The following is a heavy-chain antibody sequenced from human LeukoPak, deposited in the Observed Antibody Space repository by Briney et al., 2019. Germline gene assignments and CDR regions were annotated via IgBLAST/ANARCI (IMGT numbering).Heavy chain of an antibody. J-gene: IGHJ4*02. CDR3: ARLHHSYDSSD. Sequence: ASVKVSCKASGYTFTDYYIHWVRQAPGQGLECMGWINPNSGGTYYAQKFQGSVTMTIDTSISTAYMELSRLRSDGTAVYYCARLHHSYDSSDWGQGTLVTVSS. D-gene: IGHD3-22*01. CDR2: INPNSGGT. V-gene: IGHV1-2*02. CDR1: GYTFTDYY.